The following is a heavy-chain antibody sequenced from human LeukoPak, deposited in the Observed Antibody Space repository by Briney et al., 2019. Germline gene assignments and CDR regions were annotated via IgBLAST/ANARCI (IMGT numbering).Heavy chain of an antibody. V-gene: IGHV3-13*01. CDR1: GFTFSSYD. Sequence: GGSLRLSCAASGFTFSSYDMHWVRRATGEGLEWVSAIGTAGDTYYPGSVKGRFTISRENAKNSLYLQMNSLRAEDTAVYYCARARGDYYDSWGQGTLVTVSS. J-gene: IGHJ4*02. D-gene: IGHD3-22*01. CDR2: IGTAGDT. CDR3: ARARGDYYDS.